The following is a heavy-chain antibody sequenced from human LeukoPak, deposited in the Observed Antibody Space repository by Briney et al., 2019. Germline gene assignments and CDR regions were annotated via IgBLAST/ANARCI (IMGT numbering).Heavy chain of an antibody. CDR2: IYSGDTT. J-gene: IGHJ5*02. V-gene: IGHV3-66*01. Sequence: PGGSLRLSCAASGFTVSSSYMSWVRQAPGKGLEWVSVIYSGDTTYYADSLKGRFTISRDNSKNTMYLHMSSLRAEDTAVYYCVKGGYSSGWRNWFDPWGQGTLVTVSS. CDR1: GFTVSSSY. D-gene: IGHD6-19*01. CDR3: VKGGYSSGWRNWFDP.